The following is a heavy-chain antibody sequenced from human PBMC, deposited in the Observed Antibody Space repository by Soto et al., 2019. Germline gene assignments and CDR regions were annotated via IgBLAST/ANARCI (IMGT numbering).Heavy chain of an antibody. D-gene: IGHD2-15*01. CDR1: GFSLSASGVG. J-gene: IGHJ4*02. CDR2: IYWDGDE. Sequence: SGPTLVNPTQTLTLTCTFSGFSLSASGVGVGWIRQPPGKALEWLALIYWDGDERYSPSLKSRLTITKDSSKNQVVLTLTNMDPVDTATYYCAHRLGCSGGGCYSGNRPFDYWGQGTLVTVSS. V-gene: IGHV2-5*02. CDR3: AHRLGCSGGGCYSGNRPFDY.